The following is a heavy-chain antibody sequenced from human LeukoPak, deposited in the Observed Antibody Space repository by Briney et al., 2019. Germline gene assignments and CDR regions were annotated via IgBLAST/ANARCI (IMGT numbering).Heavy chain of an antibody. CDR1: GYTFTGYY. V-gene: IGHV1-2*02. CDR3: ARVRDGYNDAYDI. Sequence: ASVKVSCKASGYTFTGYYMHWVRQAPGQGLEWMGWINPNSGGTNYAQKFQARVTMTRDTSTSTVYMELSSLRSEDTAVYYCARVRDGYNDAYDIWGQGTMVTVPS. CDR2: INPNSGGT. J-gene: IGHJ3*02. D-gene: IGHD5-24*01.